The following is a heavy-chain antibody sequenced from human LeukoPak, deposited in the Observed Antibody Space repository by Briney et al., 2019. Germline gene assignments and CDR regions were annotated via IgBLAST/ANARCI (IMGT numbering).Heavy chain of an antibody. D-gene: IGHD3-22*01. J-gene: IGHJ3*01. Sequence: SQTLSLTCAVKGVSVTDYDWSWIRQPPGKGLEWIGEISRSGRTNYNASLESRLTISGCTSKTEFSLRLTSGTVADTATYYCAKVSFDSRGHDAFAHRGQGITVIVS. CDR1: GVSVTDYD. V-gene: IGHV4-34*01. CDR3: AKVSFDSRGHDAFAH. CDR2: ISRSGRT.